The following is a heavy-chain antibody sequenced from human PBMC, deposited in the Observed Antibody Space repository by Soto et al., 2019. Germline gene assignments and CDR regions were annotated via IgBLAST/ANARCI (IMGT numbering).Heavy chain of an antibody. J-gene: IGHJ5*02. CDR1: GFTFDDYA. V-gene: IGHV3-9*01. D-gene: IGHD2-2*01. CDR3: AKEGMAEYQLLKAWFDP. CDR2: ISWNSGSI. Sequence: GGSLRLSCAASGFTFDDYAMHWVRQATGKGLEWVSGISWNSGSIGYADSVKGRFTISRDNAKNSLYLQMNSLRAEDTALYYCAKEGMAEYQLLKAWFDPWGQGTLVTVSS.